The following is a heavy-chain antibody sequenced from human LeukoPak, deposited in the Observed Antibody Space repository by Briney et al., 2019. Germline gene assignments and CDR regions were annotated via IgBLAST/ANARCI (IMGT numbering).Heavy chain of an antibody. D-gene: IGHD1-7*01. CDR3: ARSNWNYPTFDY. J-gene: IGHJ4*02. CDR1: GGTFSSYT. Sequence: SVKVSCKASGGTFSSYTISWVRQAPGQGLEWMGRIIPILGIANYAQKFQGRVAITADKSTSTAYMELSSLRSEDTAVYYCARSNWNYPTFDYWGQGTLVTVSS. V-gene: IGHV1-69*02. CDR2: IIPILGIA.